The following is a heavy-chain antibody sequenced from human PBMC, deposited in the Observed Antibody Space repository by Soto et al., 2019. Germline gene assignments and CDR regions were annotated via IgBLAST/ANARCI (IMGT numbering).Heavy chain of an antibody. J-gene: IGHJ4*02. D-gene: IGHD1-1*01. CDR1: GFTLSNYV. CDR2: IFSGGST. CDR3: AKDVYNWNAYFDC. V-gene: IGHV3-23*01. Sequence: GGSLRLSCAASGFTLSNYVVTWVRQAPGKGLEWVSTIFSGGSTYYADSVKGRFSISRDNSKNTLYLQMNSLRAEDTAVYYCAKDVYNWNAYFDCSGQGTLVTISS.